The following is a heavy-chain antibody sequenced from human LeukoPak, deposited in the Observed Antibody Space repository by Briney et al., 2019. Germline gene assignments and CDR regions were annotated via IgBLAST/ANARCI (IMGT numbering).Heavy chain of an antibody. D-gene: IGHD3-10*01. J-gene: IGHJ4*02. CDR1: GFTFSSYS. V-gene: IGHV3-21*01. Sequence: GGSLRLPCAASGFTFSSYSMNWVRQAPGKGLEGVSSISSSSSNIYYADSVKGRFTISRDNAKNSLYLQMNSLRVEDTAVYYCARAEGSGSSFDYWGQGTLVTVSS. CDR3: ARAEGSGSSFDY. CDR2: ISSSSSNI.